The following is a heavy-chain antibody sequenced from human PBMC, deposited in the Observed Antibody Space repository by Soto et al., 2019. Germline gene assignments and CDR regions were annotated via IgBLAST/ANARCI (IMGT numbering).Heavy chain of an antibody. J-gene: IGHJ3*02. CDR2: IKNSAGT. D-gene: IGHD2-21*01. CDR1: GFSVSKNF. V-gene: IGHV3-66*01. CDR3: ARDFLGETASWVAFDI. Sequence: DVQLVESGGGLVQPGGSLRLSCAASGFSVSKNFMSWVRQAPGKGLEWVSIIKNSAGTDYADSVKGRFTISTDNSKNMVYLQMHSLRPEDTAVYYCARDFLGETASWVAFDIWGQGTKVTVSS.